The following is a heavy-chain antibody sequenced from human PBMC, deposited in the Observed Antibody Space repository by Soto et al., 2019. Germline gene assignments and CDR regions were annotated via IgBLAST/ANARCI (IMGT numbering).Heavy chain of an antibody. J-gene: IGHJ5*02. CDR3: YGHEAEGWFDP. CDR2: ISGSGDST. D-gene: IGHD4-17*01. V-gene: IGHV3-23*01. Sequence: EVPLLESGGGVVQPGGSLRLSCAASGFTFSSYAMSWVRLAPGKGLEWVSGISGSGDSTHYADSVEGRFTTSRDNSKNTQYLQMNGLRAEYTAVYYCYGHEAEGWFDPWGQGTLVTVSS. CDR1: GFTFSSYA.